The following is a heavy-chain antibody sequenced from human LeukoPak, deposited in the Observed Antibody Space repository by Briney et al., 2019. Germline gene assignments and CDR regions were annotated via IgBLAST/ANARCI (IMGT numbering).Heavy chain of an antibody. Sequence: AGGSLRLSCAASGITFSSYGMSWVRQAPGKGLEWVSAISGSGGSTYYADSVKGRFTISRDNSKNTLYLQMNSLRAEDTAVYYCAKDRWYSSSSGNAFDIWGQGTMVTVSS. J-gene: IGHJ3*02. CDR3: AKDRWYSSSSGNAFDI. V-gene: IGHV3-23*01. CDR2: ISGSGGST. D-gene: IGHD6-13*01. CDR1: GITFSSYG.